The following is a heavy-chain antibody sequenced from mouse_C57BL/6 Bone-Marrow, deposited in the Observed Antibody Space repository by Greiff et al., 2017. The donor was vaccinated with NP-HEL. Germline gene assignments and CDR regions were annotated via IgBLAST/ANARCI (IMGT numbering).Heavy chain of an antibody. V-gene: IGHV1-43*01. J-gene: IGHJ1*03. CDR2: INPSTGGT. Sequence: VQLQQSGPELVKSGASANISCKASGYSFTGYYMHWVKQSSEKSFEWIGEINPSTGGTSYNQKFKGKATLTVDKSSSTAYMQLKSLTSEDSAVYYCARMYFDVWGTGTTVTVSS. CDR1: GYSFTGYY. CDR3: ARMYFDV.